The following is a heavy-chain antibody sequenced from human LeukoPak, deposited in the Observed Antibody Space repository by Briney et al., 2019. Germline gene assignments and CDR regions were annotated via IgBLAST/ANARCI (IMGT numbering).Heavy chain of an antibody. CDR2: INHSGST. D-gene: IGHD1-26*01. V-gene: IGHV4-34*01. CDR1: GGSFSGYY. J-gene: IGHJ4*02. Sequence: SETLSLSCAVYGGSFSGYYWRWVRQPPGKGVEWIGEINHSGSTNYNPSLKSRVPISVDTSKNQFSLKLSSVTAADTAVYYCASEVEVGARYFDYWGQGTLVTASS. CDR3: ASEVEVGARYFDY.